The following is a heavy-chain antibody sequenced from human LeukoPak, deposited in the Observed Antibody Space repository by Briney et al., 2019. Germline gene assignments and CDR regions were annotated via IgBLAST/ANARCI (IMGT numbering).Heavy chain of an antibody. J-gene: IGHJ4*02. D-gene: IGHD3-22*01. CDR3: ARRRYDASGYYPSRGRYFDY. CDR2: IYYSGST. Sequence: SETLSLTCTVSGGSISSYYWSWIRQPPGKGLEWIGYIYYSGSTNYNPSLKSRVTISVDTSKNQFSLKLSSVTAADTAVYYCARRRYDASGYYPSRGRYFDYWGQGTLATVSS. CDR1: GGSISSYY. V-gene: IGHV4-59*12.